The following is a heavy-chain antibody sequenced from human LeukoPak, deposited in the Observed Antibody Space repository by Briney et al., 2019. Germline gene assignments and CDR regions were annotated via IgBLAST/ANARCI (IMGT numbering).Heavy chain of an antibody. V-gene: IGHV4-39*07. CDR3: AREIEYDSSGYYYPLFDY. J-gene: IGHJ4*02. CDR1: GGSISSSSYY. CDR2: IYYSGST. Sequence: PSETLSLTCTVSGGSISSSSYYWGWIRQPPGKGLEWIGSIYYSGSTYYNPSLKSRVTISVDTSKNQFSLKLSSVTAADTAVYYCAREIEYDSSGYYYPLFDYWGQGTLVTVSS. D-gene: IGHD3-22*01.